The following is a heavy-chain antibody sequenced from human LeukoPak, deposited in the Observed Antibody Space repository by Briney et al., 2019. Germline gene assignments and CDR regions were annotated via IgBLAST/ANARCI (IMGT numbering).Heavy chain of an antibody. V-gene: IGHV3-23*01. D-gene: IGHD6-13*01. CDR1: GFTFSSYA. CDR3: ARGAAAGIGGMDV. CDR2: ISGSGGST. J-gene: IGHJ6*02. Sequence: GGSLRLSCAASGFTFSSYAMSWVRQAPGKGLEWVSGISGSGGSTYYADSVKGRFTISRNNSKNTLYLQMNSLRAEDTAVYYCARGAAAGIGGMDVWGQGTTVTVSS.